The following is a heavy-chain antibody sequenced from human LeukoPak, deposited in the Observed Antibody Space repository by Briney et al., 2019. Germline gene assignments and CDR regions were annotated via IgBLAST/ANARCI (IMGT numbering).Heavy chain of an antibody. J-gene: IGHJ4*02. CDR2: ISWTSGSM. V-gene: IGHV3-9*01. CDR3: ARGCKVATIKDACADY. D-gene: IGHD5-12*01. Sequence: PGGSLRLSCAASGFTFDDYAMHWVRQAPGKGLEWVSGISWTSGSMGYADSVKGRFTISRDNAKNSLYLQMNSLRAEDTAVYYCARGCKVATIKDACADYWGQGTLVTVSS. CDR1: GFTFDDYA.